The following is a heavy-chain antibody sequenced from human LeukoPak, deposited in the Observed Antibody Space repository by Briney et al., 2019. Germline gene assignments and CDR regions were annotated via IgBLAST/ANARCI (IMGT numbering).Heavy chain of an antibody. D-gene: IGHD3-22*01. CDR2: ISSRSRTI. V-gene: IGHV3-48*03. CDR3: ARETYYYDSSGYYYSRGKDY. J-gene: IGHJ4*02. CDR1: GFTFSSYE. Sequence: PGGSLRLSCAASGFTFSSYEMNWVRQAPGKGLEWVSYISSRSRTIYYADSVKGRFTISRDNAKNSLYLQMNSLRAEDTAVYYCARETYYYDSSGYYYSRGKDYWGQGTLVTVSS.